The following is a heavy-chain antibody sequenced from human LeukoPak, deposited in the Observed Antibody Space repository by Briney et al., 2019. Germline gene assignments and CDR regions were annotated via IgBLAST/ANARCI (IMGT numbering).Heavy chain of an antibody. D-gene: IGHD3-16*01. CDR3: ARHGVRHVLDWYFPL. CDR1: GFTFRDYF. CDR2: ISSSGFTI. V-gene: IGHV3-11*01. Sequence: GGSLRLSCAASGFTFRDYFMSWIRQAPGKGLEWVSCISSSGFTIYYGDSVKGRFTISRDNADNSLFLQMNSLRVEDTAVYYCARHGVRHVLDWYFPLWGRGTLVAVSS. J-gene: IGHJ2*01.